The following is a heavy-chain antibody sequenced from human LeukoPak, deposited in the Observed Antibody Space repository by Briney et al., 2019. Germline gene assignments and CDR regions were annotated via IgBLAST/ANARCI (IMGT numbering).Heavy chain of an antibody. Sequence: GAPVKVSCKASGYTFSSYAIHWVRQAPGQRFEWMGWINAGNGHTKYSQNFQGRVTITRDSSASTAYMELSSLTSEDTAVYYCARGIWSARTVDYYLDYWGQGTLVTVSS. J-gene: IGHJ4*02. D-gene: IGHD2-21*01. CDR2: INAGNGHT. V-gene: IGHV1-3*01. CDR3: ARGIWSARTVDYYLDY. CDR1: GYTFSSYA.